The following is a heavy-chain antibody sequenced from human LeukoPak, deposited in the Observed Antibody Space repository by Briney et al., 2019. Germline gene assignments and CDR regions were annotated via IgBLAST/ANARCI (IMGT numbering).Heavy chain of an antibody. J-gene: IGHJ4*02. CDR3: ARWDHSGYYYFDY. V-gene: IGHV1-2*06. Sequence: ASVKVSCKASGGTFSSYAISWVRQAPGQGLEWMGRINPNSGGTNYAQKFQGRVTMTRDTSISTAYMELSRLRSDDTAVYYCARWDHSGYYYFDYWGQGTLVTVSS. D-gene: IGHD3-22*01. CDR1: GGTFSSYA. CDR2: INPNSGGT.